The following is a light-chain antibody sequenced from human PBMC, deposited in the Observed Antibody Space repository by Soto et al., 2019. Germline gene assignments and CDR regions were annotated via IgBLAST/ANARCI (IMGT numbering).Light chain of an antibody. J-gene: IGLJ1*01. V-gene: IGLV1-44*01. CDR3: AAWDDSVNGRGYV. Sequence: QSVVTQPPSASGTPGQRVTISCSGSSSNIGSNPVTWYQQLLGTAPKLLIFSNNQRPSGVTDRFSGSKSGTSASLAISGLQSEDEADYFCAAWDDSVNGRGYVFGSGTKLTVL. CDR1: SSNIGSNP. CDR2: SNN.